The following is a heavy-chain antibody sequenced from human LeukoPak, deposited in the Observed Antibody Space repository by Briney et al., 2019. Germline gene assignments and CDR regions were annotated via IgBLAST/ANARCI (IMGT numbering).Heavy chain of an antibody. CDR1: GYTFTSYS. V-gene: IGHV7-4-1*02. CDR3: ARDRVGIAVAGPRAMGY. J-gene: IGHJ4*02. CDR2: IKTSTENP. Sequence: ASVKVSCKASGYTFTSYSMNWVRQAPGQGLEWMGWIKTSTENPTYAQGFTGRFVLSLDTSVSTAYLQISSLKAEDTAVYYCARDRVGIAVAGPRAMGYWGQGTLATVSS. D-gene: IGHD6-19*01.